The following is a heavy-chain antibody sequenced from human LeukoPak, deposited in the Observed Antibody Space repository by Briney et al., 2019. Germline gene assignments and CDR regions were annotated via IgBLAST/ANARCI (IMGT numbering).Heavy chain of an antibody. Sequence: GGSLRLSCAASGFTFNNYAMSWVRQAPGKGLEWVSAISGSGGSTYYADSVTGRFTISRDNSRNTLYLQMNSLRAKDTAVYYCAKGGYSSGYYFDYWGQGTLVTVSS. CDR3: AKGGYSSGYYFDY. CDR1: GFTFNNYA. V-gene: IGHV3-23*01. CDR2: ISGSGGST. D-gene: IGHD3-22*01. J-gene: IGHJ4*02.